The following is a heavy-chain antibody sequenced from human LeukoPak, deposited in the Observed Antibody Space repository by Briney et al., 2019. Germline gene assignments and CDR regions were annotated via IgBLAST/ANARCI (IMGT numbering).Heavy chain of an antibody. D-gene: IGHD3-3*01. J-gene: IGHJ5*02. CDR1: GVSINDHH. CDR2: IYISGST. Sequence: PSETLSLTCSVSGVSINDHHWTWVRQPAGRGLEWIGHIYISGSTDYNPSLKSRVTLSVDMSKNQFSLRLTSVTAADTAVYYCAREYDFWTGRDSSKGWLDPWGPGILVAVSS. CDR3: AREYDFWTGRDSSKGWLDP. V-gene: IGHV4-4*07.